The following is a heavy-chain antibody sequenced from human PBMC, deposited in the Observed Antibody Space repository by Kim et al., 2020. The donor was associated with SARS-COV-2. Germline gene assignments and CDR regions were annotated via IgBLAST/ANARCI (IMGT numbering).Heavy chain of an antibody. CDR3: VRDRMGSVFDI. CDR1: GFTFSAYD. CDR2: ITKSSTTI. V-gene: IGHV3-48*02. Sequence: GGSLRLSCATSGFTFSAYDMNWVRRAPGKGLEWLSFITKSSTTIYYADFVKGRFIISRDNAKNSLYLQMNSLRDEDTALYYCVRDRMGSVFDIWGQGTM. J-gene: IGHJ3*02. D-gene: IGHD3-10*01.